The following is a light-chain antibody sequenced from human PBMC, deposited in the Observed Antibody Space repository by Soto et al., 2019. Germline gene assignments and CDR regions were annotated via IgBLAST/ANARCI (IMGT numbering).Light chain of an antibody. CDR2: EVS. V-gene: IGLV2-14*01. CDR3: SSFTNTITRYA. Sequence: QSVLTQPASVSGSPGQSITISCTGTSSDVGGYNYVSWFQHHPGKAPKLIIYEVSYRPSGVSNRFSGSKSGDTASLTISGLQAEDEADYYCSSFTNTITRYAFRTGTQVTVL. CDR1: SSDVGGYNY. J-gene: IGLJ1*01.